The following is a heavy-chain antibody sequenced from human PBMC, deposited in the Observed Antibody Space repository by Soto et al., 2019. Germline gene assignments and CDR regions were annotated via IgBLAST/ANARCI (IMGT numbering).Heavy chain of an antibody. J-gene: IGHJ6*02. CDR1: GYSFTTYW. Sequence: PGESLKISCKGSGYSFTTYWIGWVRQMPGKGLEWMGIIYPGYSDTKYSPSFQGQVTISADRSTSTAFLQWSSLKASDTAMYYCARSGSGIYERSKYYFYGLDVWGQGTTVTVSS. CDR2: IYPGYSDT. CDR3: ARSGSGIYERSKYYFYGLDV. V-gene: IGHV5-51*01. D-gene: IGHD3-10*01.